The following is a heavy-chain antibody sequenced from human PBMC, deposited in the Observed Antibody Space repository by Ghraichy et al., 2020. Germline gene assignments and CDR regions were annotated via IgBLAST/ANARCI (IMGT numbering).Heavy chain of an antibody. D-gene: IGHD1-26*01. V-gene: IGHV3-48*02. CDR3: AREFSIRGGSYIGY. Sequence: GGSLRLSCAASGFTFSSYSMNWVRQAPGKGLEWVSYISSSSSTIYYADSVKGRFTISRDNAKNSLYLQMNNLRDEDTAVYYCAREFSIRGGSYIGYWGQGTLVTVSS. CDR2: ISSSSSTI. CDR1: GFTFSSYS. J-gene: IGHJ4*02.